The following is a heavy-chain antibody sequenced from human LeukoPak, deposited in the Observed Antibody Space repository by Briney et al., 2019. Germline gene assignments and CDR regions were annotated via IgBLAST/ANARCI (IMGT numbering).Heavy chain of an antibody. CDR1: GLPLRSNG. D-gene: IGHD4-17*01. Sequence: GGSLRLSWTAPGLPLRSNGMTGVRQAPGKGLEWGAKKRKDGSKKNIVDSVMGRFTVSRDNAKNSLYLQMNSLRAEDTAVYYCARSVVRYGDYCGIGMWFDPWGQGTLVTVSS. J-gene: IGHJ5*02. CDR2: KRKDGSKK. CDR3: ARSVVRYGDYCGIGMWFDP. V-gene: IGHV3-7*01.